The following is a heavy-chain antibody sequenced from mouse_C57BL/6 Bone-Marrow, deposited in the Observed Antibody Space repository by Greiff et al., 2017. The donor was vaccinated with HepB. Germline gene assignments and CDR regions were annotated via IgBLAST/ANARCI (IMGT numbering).Heavy chain of an antibody. V-gene: IGHV1-55*01. J-gene: IGHJ3*01. Sequence: VQLQQPGAELVKPGASVKMSCKASGYTFTSYWITWVKQRPGQGLEWIGDIYPGSGSTNYNEEFKSKATLTVDTSSSTAYMQLSSLTSEDSAVYYCARNYYGSSPFAYWGQGTLVTVSA. CDR3: ARNYYGSSPFAY. CDR1: GYTFTSYW. D-gene: IGHD1-1*01. CDR2: IYPGSGST.